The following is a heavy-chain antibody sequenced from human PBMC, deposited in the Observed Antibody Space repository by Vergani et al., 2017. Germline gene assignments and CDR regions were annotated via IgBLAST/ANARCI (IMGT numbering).Heavy chain of an antibody. Sequence: QVQLVQSGAEVKKPGSSVKVSCKASGGTFSSYTISWVRQAPGQGLEWMGRIIPILGIANYAQKFQGRVTITANKSTSTAYMELSSLGSEDTAVYYCAGGGRAVAGQDGDALDIWAKGQWSPSLQ. CDR2: IIPILGIA. D-gene: IGHD6-19*01. CDR3: AGGGRAVAGQDGDALDI. V-gene: IGHV1-69*02. CDR1: GGTFSSYT. J-gene: IGHJ3*02.